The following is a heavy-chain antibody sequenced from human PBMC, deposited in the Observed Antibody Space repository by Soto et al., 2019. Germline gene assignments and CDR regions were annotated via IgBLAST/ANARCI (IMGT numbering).Heavy chain of an antibody. J-gene: IGHJ4*02. CDR1: GGSFSGYY. D-gene: IGHD2-15*01. Sequence: SETLSLTCAVYGGSFSGYYWSWIRQPPGKGLEWIGEINHSGSTNYNPSLKSRVTISVDTSKNLFSLKLSSVTAADTAVYYCARGRYCSGGSCYYTYYFDYWGQGTLVTVSS. V-gene: IGHV4-34*01. CDR2: INHSGST. CDR3: ARGRYCSGGSCYYTYYFDY.